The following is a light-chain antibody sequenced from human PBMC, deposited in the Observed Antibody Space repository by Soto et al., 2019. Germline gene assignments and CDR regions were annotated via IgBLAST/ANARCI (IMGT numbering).Light chain of an antibody. V-gene: IGKV3-15*01. CDR2: GAS. Sequence: EIVMTQSPATLSVSPGGRASLSCRASQSVSSSYLAWYQQKPGQAPRLLIYGASTRATDIPARFSGSGSGTEFTLTISSLQSEDFAAYYCQQYNNWPPRTFGQGTK. CDR3: QQYNNWPPRT. CDR1: QSVSSSY. J-gene: IGKJ1*01.